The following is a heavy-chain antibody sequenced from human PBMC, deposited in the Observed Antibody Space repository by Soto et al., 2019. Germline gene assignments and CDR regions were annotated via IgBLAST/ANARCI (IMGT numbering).Heavy chain of an antibody. CDR1: GGSISSGDYY. D-gene: IGHD3-3*01. CDR2: IYYSGST. V-gene: IGHV4-30-4*01. CDR3: ASQAAYYDFRYNWFDP. J-gene: IGHJ5*02. Sequence: RSLPCTVSGGSISSGDYYWSWIRQPPGKGLEWIGYIYYSGSTYYNPSLKSRVTISVDTSKNQFSLKLSSVTAADTAVYYCASQAAYYDFRYNWFDPWGQGTLVTVSS.